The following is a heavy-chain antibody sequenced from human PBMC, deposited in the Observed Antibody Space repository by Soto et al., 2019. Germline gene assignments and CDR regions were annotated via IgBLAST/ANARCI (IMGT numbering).Heavy chain of an antibody. J-gene: IGHJ6*02. Sequence: GGSLRLSCAAFGFTFSSYSMNWVRQAPGKGLEWVSYISSSSSTIYYADSVEGRFAISRDNAKNSLYLQMNSLRAEDTAVYYCASQITYYYYGMDVWGQGTTVTVSS. V-gene: IGHV3-48*01. CDR2: ISSSSSTI. CDR3: ASQITYYYYGMDV. CDR1: GFTFSSYS.